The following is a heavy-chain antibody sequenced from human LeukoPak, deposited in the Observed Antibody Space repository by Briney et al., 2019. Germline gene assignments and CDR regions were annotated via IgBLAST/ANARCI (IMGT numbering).Heavy chain of an antibody. Sequence: GGPLRLSCAASGFTFSSYSMNWVRQAPGKGLEWGSSISSSSRYIHYADSVKGRFTISRDNAKNSLYLQMNSLRAEDTAVYYCARGLVGATGPYYFDYWGEGTLVTVSS. CDR2: ISSSSRYI. D-gene: IGHD1-26*01. J-gene: IGHJ4*02. V-gene: IGHV3-21*01. CDR3: ARGLVGATGPYYFDY. CDR1: GFTFSSYS.